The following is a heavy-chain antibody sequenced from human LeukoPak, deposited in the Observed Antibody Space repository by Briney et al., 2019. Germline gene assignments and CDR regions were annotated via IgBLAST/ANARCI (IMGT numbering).Heavy chain of an antibody. CDR1: GFTFDDYA. J-gene: IGHJ3*02. V-gene: IGHV3-9*01. CDR3: ASYVTQDAFDI. Sequence: PGGSLRLSCAASGFTFDDYAMHWVRQAPGKGLEWVSGISWNSGSIGYADSVKGRFTISRDNAKNSLYLQMNSLRAEDTAVYYCASYVTQDAFDIWGQGTMVTVSS. CDR2: ISWNSGSI. D-gene: IGHD3-10*01.